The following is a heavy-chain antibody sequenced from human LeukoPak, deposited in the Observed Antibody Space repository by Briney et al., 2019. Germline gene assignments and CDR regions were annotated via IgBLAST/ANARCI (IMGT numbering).Heavy chain of an antibody. CDR2: ISGSSSDI. CDR1: EFTFRSYS. J-gene: IGHJ4*02. D-gene: IGHD3-22*01. CDR3: AKDGYYYDSSGYYRFDY. Sequence: GGSLRLSCAGSEFTFRSYSMHWVRQAPGKGLEWVSSISGSSSDIYYADSVKGRFTISRDNSKNTLYLQMNSLRAEDTAVYYCAKDGYYYDSSGYYRFDYWGQGTLVTVSS. V-gene: IGHV3-21*01.